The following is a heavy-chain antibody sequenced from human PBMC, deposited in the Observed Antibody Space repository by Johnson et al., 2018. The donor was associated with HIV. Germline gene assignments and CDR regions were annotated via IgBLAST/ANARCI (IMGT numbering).Heavy chain of an antibody. Sequence: VQLVESGGGLVQPGRSLRLSCAASGFTFDDYAMHWVRQAPGKGLEWVSGISWDGGSTYYGDSLKGRFTISRDNSKNSLYRQMNSLRSEDTALYYCAKGGLGHTDAFDIWGQGTMVTVSS. CDR2: ISWDGGST. CDR1: GFTFDDYA. J-gene: IGHJ3*02. CDR3: AKGGLGHTDAFDI. D-gene: IGHD6-19*01. V-gene: IGHV3-43*02.